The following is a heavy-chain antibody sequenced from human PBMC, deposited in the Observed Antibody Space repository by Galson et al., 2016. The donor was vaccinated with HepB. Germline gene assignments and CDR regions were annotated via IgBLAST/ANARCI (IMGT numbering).Heavy chain of an antibody. CDR1: GGSFRNYA. CDR2: IIPVIGGA. V-gene: IGHV1-69*10. D-gene: IGHD3-9*01. Sequence: SVKVSCKASGGSFRNYAINWVRQVPGQGLEWLGGIIPVIGGANYAQRFQGRVAITTDRSTTTAYLELSSLGSDDTAVYYCARSFDVGGKLLPWGQGTLVSVSS. CDR3: ARSFDVGGKLLP. J-gene: IGHJ5*02.